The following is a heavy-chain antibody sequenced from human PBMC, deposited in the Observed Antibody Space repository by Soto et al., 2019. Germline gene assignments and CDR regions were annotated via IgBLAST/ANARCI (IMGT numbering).Heavy chain of an antibody. CDR3: ARAGGLGAVAVDY. D-gene: IGHD6-19*01. V-gene: IGHV4-30-2*01. CDR2: IYHRGST. CDR1: GGSISSGGYS. J-gene: IGHJ4*02. Sequence: SETLSLTCADSGGSISSGGYSWIWIRKPPGKGLEWIGYIYHRGSTYYNPSLKSRVTISVDRSKNQFSLKLSSVTAADTSVYYCARAGGLGAVAVDYWGQGTLVTVSS.